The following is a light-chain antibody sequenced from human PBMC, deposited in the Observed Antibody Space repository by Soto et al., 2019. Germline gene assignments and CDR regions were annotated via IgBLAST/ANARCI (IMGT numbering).Light chain of an antibody. CDR3: HQCGNSWWT. V-gene: IGKV3-20*01. CDR1: QAVSSTY. CDR2: GAS. J-gene: IGKJ1*01. Sequence: EVVLTQSPNTLSLSPGESATLSCRASQAVSSTYLVWYQQKPGLAPRLLIYGASSRAPGISGRFSGSGSGTGFKPTISRLEPEDFAVYYCHQCGNSWWTFGEGTKVEIK.